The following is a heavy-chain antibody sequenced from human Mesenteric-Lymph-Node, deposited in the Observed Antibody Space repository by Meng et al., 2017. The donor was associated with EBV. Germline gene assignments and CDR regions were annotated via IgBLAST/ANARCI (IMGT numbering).Heavy chain of an antibody. Sequence: ITLTECGPPQANHTQPLQQTCTVLGFSHSTSGVGVGWIRQPPGKALEWLALIYWDDDKRYSPSLKSRLTVTTDTSKSQVVLTMSNMDPVDTATYYCAHLRGSSSPALDYWGQGTLVTVSS. CDR2: IYWDDDK. V-gene: IGHV2-5*02. D-gene: IGHD6-13*01. CDR3: AHLRGSSSPALDY. J-gene: IGHJ4*02. CDR1: GFSHSTSGVG.